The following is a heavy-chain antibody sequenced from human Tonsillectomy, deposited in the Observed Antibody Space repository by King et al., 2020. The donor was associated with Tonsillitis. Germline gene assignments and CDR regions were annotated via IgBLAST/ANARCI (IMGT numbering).Heavy chain of an antibody. CDR2: ISSSGSTI. CDR1: GFTFSSYE. D-gene: IGHD1-26*01. J-gene: IGHJ4*02. Sequence: VQLVESGGGLVQPGGSLRLSCAASGFTFSSYEMNWVRQAPGKGLEWVSYISSSGSTIYYADSVKGRFTISRDNAKNSLYLQMNSLRAEDTAVYYCARDYGSYPPAVDYWGQGTLVTVSS. V-gene: IGHV3-48*03. CDR3: ARDYGSYPPAVDY.